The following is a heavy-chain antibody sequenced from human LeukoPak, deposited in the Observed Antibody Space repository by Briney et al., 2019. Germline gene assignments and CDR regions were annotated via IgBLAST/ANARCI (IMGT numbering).Heavy chain of an antibody. V-gene: IGHV3-23*01. CDR2: ISGRGGST. J-gene: IGHJ6*03. D-gene: IGHD1-26*01. CDR1: GFTFSSYG. CDR3: ARDPYSGSYGDSYYYYMDV. Sequence: GGSLRLSCAASGFTFSSYGMSWVRQAPGKGLEWVSAISGRGGSTYYADSVKGRFTISRDNAKNSLYLQMNSLRAEDTAIYYCARDPYSGSYGDSYYYYMDVWGKGTTVTISS.